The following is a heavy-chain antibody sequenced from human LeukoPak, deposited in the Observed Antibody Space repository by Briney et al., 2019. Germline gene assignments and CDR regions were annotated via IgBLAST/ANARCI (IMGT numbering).Heavy chain of an antibody. D-gene: IGHD2-2*01. CDR3: TTDHYGGLVPATMRDYFDY. J-gene: IGHJ4*02. Sequence: PGGSLRLSCAASGFTFSNAWMSWVRQAPGKGLEWVGRIKSKTDGGTTDYTAPVKGRFTISRDDSKNTLYLQMNSLKTEDTAVYYCTTDHYGGLVPATMRDYFDYWGQGTLVTVSS. V-gene: IGHV3-15*01. CDR1: GFTFSNAW. CDR2: IKSKTDGGTT.